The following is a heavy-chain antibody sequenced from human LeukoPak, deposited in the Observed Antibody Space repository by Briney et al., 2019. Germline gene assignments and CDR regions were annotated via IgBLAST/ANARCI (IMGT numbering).Heavy chain of an antibody. CDR3: ARDLAPRDSIVVVAYYYYGMDV. J-gene: IGHJ6*02. CDR1: GGTFSSYA. V-gene: IGHV1-46*01. Sequence: ASVKVSCKASGGTFSSYAISWVRQAPGQGLEWTGIINPSGGSTSYAQKFQGRVTMTRDTSTSTVYMELSSLRSEDTAVYYCARDLAPRDSIVVVAYYYYGMDVWGQGTTVTVSS. D-gene: IGHD2-21*01. CDR2: INPSGGST.